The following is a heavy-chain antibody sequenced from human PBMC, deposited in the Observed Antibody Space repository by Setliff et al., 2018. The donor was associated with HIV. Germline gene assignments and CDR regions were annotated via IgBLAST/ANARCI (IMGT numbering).Heavy chain of an antibody. CDR3: ARGRFHRLHRPYSGSGSLGIQYFDY. V-gene: IGHV4-34*01. J-gene: IGHJ4*02. CDR2: INHSGST. D-gene: IGHD3-10*01. CDR1: GGSFNGYS. Sequence: SETLSLTCAVYGGSFNGYSWGWIRQPPGKGLEWIGGINHSGSTNYNTSLKSRVTISVDTSKSQFSLRLNSVTATDTALYYCARGRFHRLHRPYSGSGSLGIQYFDYWGQGTLVTVSS.